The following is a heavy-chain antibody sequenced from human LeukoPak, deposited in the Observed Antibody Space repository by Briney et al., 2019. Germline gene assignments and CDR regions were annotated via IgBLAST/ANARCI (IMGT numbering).Heavy chain of an antibody. CDR3: AKFVQEDWFDP. J-gene: IGHJ5*02. V-gene: IGHV4-59*08. CDR2: IYYSGST. Sequence: KPSETLSLTCTVSGDSISSYYWSWIRQPPGKGLEWIGYIYYSGSTSYNPSLKSRVTISVDTSKNQFSLKLSSVTAADTAVYYCAKFVQEDWFDPWGQGTLVTVSS. D-gene: IGHD6-6*01. CDR1: GDSISSYY.